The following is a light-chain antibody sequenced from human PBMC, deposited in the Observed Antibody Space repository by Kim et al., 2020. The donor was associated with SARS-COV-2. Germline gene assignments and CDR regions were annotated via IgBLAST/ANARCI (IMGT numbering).Light chain of an antibody. J-gene: IGLJ2*01. Sequence: QSALTQPASVSGSLGQSITISCTGTNGDVGGYNFVSWYQQHPGKAPKLIIYDVSNRPSGISNRFSGSKSGNTASLTISGLQAEDEGDYYCNSYTSSSTLLFGGGTQLTVL. CDR1: NGDVGGYNF. CDR2: DVS. CDR3: NSYTSSSTLL. V-gene: IGLV2-14*03.